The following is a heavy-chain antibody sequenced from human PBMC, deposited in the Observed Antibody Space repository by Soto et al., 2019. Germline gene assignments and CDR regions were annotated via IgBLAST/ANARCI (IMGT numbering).Heavy chain of an antibody. CDR3: ARGIVVVTAIEYYYYGMDV. D-gene: IGHD2-21*02. CDR1: GYTFTSYA. Sequence: ASVKVSCKASGYTFTSYAMHWVRQAPGQRLEWMGWINAGNGNTKYSQKFQGRVTITRDTSASTAYMELSSLRSEDTAVYYCARGIVVVTAIEYYYYGMDVWDQGTTVTVSS. V-gene: IGHV1-3*01. J-gene: IGHJ6*02. CDR2: INAGNGNT.